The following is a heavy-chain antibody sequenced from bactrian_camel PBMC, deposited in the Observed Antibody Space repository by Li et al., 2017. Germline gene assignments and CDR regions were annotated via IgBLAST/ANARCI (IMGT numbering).Heavy chain of an antibody. D-gene: IGHD1*01. CDR2: INSGGGTT. CDR1: GFTFSSYW. J-gene: IGHJ6*01. Sequence: VQLVESGGGLVQPGGSLRLSCAASGFTFSSYWLYWVRQAPGKGLEWVSTINSGGGTTYYADSVKGRFTISRDNAKNTVYLQMNSLKSEDTALYYCATGRDFGYWGQGTQVTVS. CDR3: ATGRDFGY. V-gene: IGHV3S1*01.